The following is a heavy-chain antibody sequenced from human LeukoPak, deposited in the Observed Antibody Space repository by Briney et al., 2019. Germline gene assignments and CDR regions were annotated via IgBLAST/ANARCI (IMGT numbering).Heavy chain of an antibody. CDR2: ISSSSSYI. Sequence: GGSLRLSCAASGFTFSSYSMNWVRQAPGKGLEWVSSISSSSSYIYYADSVKGRFTISRDNAKNSLYLQMNSLRAEDTALYYCAKAKSGVVPAATYYYYGMDVWGQGTTVTVSS. D-gene: IGHD2-2*01. CDR1: GFTFSSYS. J-gene: IGHJ6*02. V-gene: IGHV3-21*04. CDR3: AKAKSGVVPAATYYYYGMDV.